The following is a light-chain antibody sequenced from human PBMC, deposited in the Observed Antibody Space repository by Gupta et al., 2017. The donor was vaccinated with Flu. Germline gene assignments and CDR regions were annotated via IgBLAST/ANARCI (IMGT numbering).Light chain of an antibody. CDR1: QGISSD. CDR2: GSS. V-gene: IGKV3-15*01. Sequence: EPGTLSFRASQGISSDLAWYQQKPGQAPRLLIHGSSTSATGIPARFSGSGSWTEFTLTIISLQAEDFAVYYCQQDNNWPPLTFGGGTKVEIK. J-gene: IGKJ4*01. CDR3: QQDNNWPPLT.